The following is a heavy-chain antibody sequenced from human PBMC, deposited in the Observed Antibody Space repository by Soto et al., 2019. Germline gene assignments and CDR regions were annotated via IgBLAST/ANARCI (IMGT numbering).Heavy chain of an antibody. D-gene: IGHD3-22*01. CDR3: AKDYHDGSGFYDNYGMDV. J-gene: IGHJ6*02. Sequence: GGSLRLSCAASGLTFSSYAMIWVRQAPGKGLEWVSGISGSGTSTYYADSVKGRFTISRDNSRNTLYLQMNSLRAEDTAVYYCAKDYHDGSGFYDNYGMDVWGQGTTVTVSS. CDR2: ISGSGTST. V-gene: IGHV3-23*01. CDR1: GLTFSSYA.